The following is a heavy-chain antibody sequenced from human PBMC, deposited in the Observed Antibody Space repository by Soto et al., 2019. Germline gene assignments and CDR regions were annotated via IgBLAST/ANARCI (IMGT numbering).Heavy chain of an antibody. CDR3: VRGDYGEYGGGY. CDR2: ISNDGSGK. D-gene: IGHD4-17*01. J-gene: IGHJ4*02. V-gene: IGHV3-30*03. CDR1: GFTFSTYG. Sequence: QVQLVESGGGVVQPGRSLRLSCAASGFTFSTYGMHWVRQAPGKGLEWVAVISNDGSGKKYADSVEGRSTISRDNSKNTVYLQMSSLRAEDTAVYYCVRGDYGEYGGGYWGQGTLVTVSA.